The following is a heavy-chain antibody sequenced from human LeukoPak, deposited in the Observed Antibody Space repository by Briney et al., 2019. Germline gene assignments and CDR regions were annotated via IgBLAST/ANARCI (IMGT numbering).Heavy chain of an antibody. J-gene: IGHJ5*02. V-gene: IGHV4-39*01. CDR1: GEYIMSSDFY. Sequence: SETLSLTCSVSGEYIMSSDFYWAWVRQPPGKGLEWIGSVYSSGNINYTPSLKSRVTISADMSKNQFSLHLNSVSATDTAVYYCARRDYAAWFDPWGQGILVRVSS. CDR3: ARRDYAAWFDP. CDR2: VYSSGNI. D-gene: IGHD4-17*01.